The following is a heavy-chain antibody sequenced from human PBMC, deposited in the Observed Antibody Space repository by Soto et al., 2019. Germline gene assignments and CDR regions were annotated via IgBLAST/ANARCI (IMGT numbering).Heavy chain of an antibody. V-gene: IGHV3-48*02. Sequence: EVQLVESGGGLVQPGGSLRLSCAASGFTFSSYSMNWVRQAPGKGLEWVSYISSSSSTIYYADSVKGRFTISRDNAKNSLYLQINSLRDEDTAVYYCARVPDSGSYEHWGQGTLVTVSS. CDR2: ISSSSSTI. J-gene: IGHJ1*01. D-gene: IGHD1-26*01. CDR1: GFTFSSYS. CDR3: ARVPDSGSYEH.